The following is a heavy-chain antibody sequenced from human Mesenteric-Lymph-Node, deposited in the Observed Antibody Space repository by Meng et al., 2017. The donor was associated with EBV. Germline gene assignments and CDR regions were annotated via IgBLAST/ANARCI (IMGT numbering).Heavy chain of an antibody. V-gene: IGHV4-34*01. J-gene: IGHJ4*02. CDR2: INAGEST. Sequence: QVQLRQWGAGLLRPSETLSLTCAVYGGSFSGDYWTWIRQPPGKGLEWIGEINAGESTNYNPSLKSRVTMSIDTSKNQFSLKLSSVTAADTAVYYCARTIAGEYGDYVVPLDYWGQGTLVTVSS. CDR1: GGSFSGDY. CDR3: ARTIAGEYGDYVVPLDY. D-gene: IGHD4-17*01.